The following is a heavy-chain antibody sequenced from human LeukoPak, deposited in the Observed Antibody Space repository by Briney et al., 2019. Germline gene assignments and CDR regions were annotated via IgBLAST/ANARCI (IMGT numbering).Heavy chain of an antibody. CDR3: TTDLSGWYWIPSDF. V-gene: IGHV3-23*01. D-gene: IGHD6-19*01. CDR2: ISGSGGST. J-gene: IGHJ4*02. Sequence: GGSLRLSCAASGFTFSSYGMSWVRQAPGKGLEWVSAISGSGGSTYYADSVKGRFTISRDNSKNTLHLQMNSLRAEDTGVYYCTTDLSGWYWIPSDFWGQGALVTVSS. CDR1: GFTFSSYG.